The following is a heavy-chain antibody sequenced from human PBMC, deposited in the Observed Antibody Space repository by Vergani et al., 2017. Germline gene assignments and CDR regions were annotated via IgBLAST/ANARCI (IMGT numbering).Heavy chain of an antibody. D-gene: IGHD3-3*01. CDR1: GYSISSGYY. V-gene: IGHV4-38-2*01. J-gene: IGHJ5*02. Sequence: QVQLQESGPGLVKPSETLSLTCAVSGYSISSGYYWGWIRQPPXKGLEWIGSIYHSGSTYYNPSLKSRVTISVDTSKNQFSLKLSSVTAADTAVYYCARHVGPSSWFLEWYGWFDPWGQGTLVTVSS. CDR3: ARHVGPSSWFLEWYGWFDP. CDR2: IYHSGST.